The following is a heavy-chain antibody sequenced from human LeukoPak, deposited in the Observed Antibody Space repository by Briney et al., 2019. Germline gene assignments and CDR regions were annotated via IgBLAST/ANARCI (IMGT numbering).Heavy chain of an antibody. CDR2: IYYSGST. J-gene: IGHJ5*02. CDR1: GGSFSGYY. D-gene: IGHD1-14*01. Sequence: SETLSLTCAVYGGSFSGYYWSWIRQPPGKGLEWIGYIYYSGSTYYNPSLKSRVTISVDTSKNQFSLKLSSVTAADTAVYYCARAPDSNWFDPWGQGTLVTVSS. CDR3: ARAPDSNWFDP. V-gene: IGHV4-34*09.